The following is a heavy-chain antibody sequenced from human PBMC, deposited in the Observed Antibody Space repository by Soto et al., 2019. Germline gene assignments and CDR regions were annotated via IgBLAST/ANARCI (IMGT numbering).Heavy chain of an antibody. Sequence: GASVKVSCKASGFTFTSSAVQWVRQARGQRLEWIGWIVVGSGNTNYAQKFQERVTITRDMSTSTAYMELSSLRSEDTAVYYCAADSGGGWPLIFDDRGQGTLVTVSS. D-gene: IGHD6-19*01. CDR1: GFTFTSSA. V-gene: IGHV1-58*01. J-gene: IGHJ4*02. CDR3: AADSGGGWPLIFDD. CDR2: IVVGSGNT.